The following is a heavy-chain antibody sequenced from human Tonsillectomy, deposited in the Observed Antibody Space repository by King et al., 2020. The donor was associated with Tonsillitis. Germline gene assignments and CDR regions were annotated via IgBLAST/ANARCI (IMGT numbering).Heavy chain of an antibody. J-gene: IGHJ6*02. Sequence: VQLVESGGGVVQPGRSLRLSYAASGFTFSSYAMHWVRQAPGKGLEWVADISYDGSNKYYADSVRGRFTMSRDNSKKTLYLQMNSLRADDTAVYYCARRDGALDYYYYGLDVWGQGTTVTVSS. CDR2: ISYDGSNK. CDR3: ARRDGALDYYYYGLDV. CDR1: GFTFSSYA. V-gene: IGHV3-30-3*01. D-gene: IGHD4-17*01.